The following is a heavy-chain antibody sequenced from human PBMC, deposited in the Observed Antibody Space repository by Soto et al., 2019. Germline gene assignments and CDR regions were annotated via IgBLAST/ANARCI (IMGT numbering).Heavy chain of an antibody. CDR3: ATQGVYQLLPCTGPRGDWHAP. CDR2: FDPEDGET. V-gene: IGHV1-24*01. D-gene: IGHD2-2*01. CDR1: ADTLTELS. Sequence: VRVSCKISADTLTELSRNWLRHAPGKGLEWMGGFDPEDGETIYAQKFQGRVTMTEDTSTDTAYRELSSLRSEDTAVYYCATQGVYQLLPCTGPRGDWHAPSAQGTLDPVSS. J-gene: IGHJ5*02.